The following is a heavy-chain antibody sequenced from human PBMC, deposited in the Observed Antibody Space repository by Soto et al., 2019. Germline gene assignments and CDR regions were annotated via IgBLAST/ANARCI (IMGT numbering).Heavy chain of an antibody. Sequence: GGSLRLSCAASGFTFSSYWMHWVRQAPGKGLVWVSRINSDGSSTSYADSVKGRFTISRDNAKNTLYLQMNSLRAEDTAVYYCARDSGANYDYIWGSYRYWGQGTLVTVSS. CDR1: GFTFSSYW. D-gene: IGHD3-16*02. V-gene: IGHV3-74*01. CDR2: INSDGSST. CDR3: ARDSGANYDYIWGSYRY. J-gene: IGHJ4*02.